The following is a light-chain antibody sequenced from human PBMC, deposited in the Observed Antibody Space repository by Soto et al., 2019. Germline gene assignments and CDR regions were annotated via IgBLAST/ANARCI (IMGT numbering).Light chain of an antibody. CDR2: GAS. Sequence: EIVWTQSPGTLSLSPGERATLSCRASQSVSKNYLAWYHQKPGRAPRLVIYGASSRATGIPDRFSGSGSGAHFTLTISRLEPEDFAVYYWQQYGHSPWTFGQGTRVEI. J-gene: IGKJ1*01. V-gene: IGKV3-20*01. CDR1: QSVSKNY. CDR3: QQYGHSPWT.